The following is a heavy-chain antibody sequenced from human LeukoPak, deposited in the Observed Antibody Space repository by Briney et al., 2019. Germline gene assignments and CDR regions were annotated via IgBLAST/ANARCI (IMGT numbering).Heavy chain of an antibody. Sequence: SQTLSLTCDISGDSVSRNDAAWNWIRQSPSRGLEWLGRTHYGSGWINDYAVSLGSRIVVSADTSMNQFSLQLNSVTPEDTAVYYCARGRRVYYGMDVWGQGTTVTVSS. CDR3: ARGRRVYYGMDV. CDR1: GDSVSRNDAA. J-gene: IGHJ6*02. D-gene: IGHD6-6*01. V-gene: IGHV6-1*01. CDR2: THYGSGWIN.